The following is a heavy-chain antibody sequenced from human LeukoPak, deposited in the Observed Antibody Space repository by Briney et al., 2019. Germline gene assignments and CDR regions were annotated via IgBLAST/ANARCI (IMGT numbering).Heavy chain of an antibody. Sequence: SETLSLTCTVSGGSISSYYWSWIRQPPGKGLEWIGYIYYSGSTNYNPSLKSRVTISVDTSKNQFSLKLSSVTAADTAVYYCARSSWRTATAPFDYWGQGTLVTVSS. CDR2: IYYSGST. J-gene: IGHJ4*02. CDR1: GGSISSYY. V-gene: IGHV4-59*08. CDR3: ARSSWRTATAPFDY. D-gene: IGHD2-2*01.